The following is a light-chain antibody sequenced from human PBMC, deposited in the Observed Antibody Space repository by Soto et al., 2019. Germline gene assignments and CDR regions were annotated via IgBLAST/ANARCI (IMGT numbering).Light chain of an antibody. V-gene: IGKV1-5*03. CDR1: QSISSW. CDR2: RVS. CDR3: QQYSRYSWT. Sequence: DIQMTQSPSTLSTSVGDRVTISCRASQSISSWLAWYQQKPGESPNLLIDRVSSLPSGVQSRFSGRGSGTEFTLTISSLQTDDFAASYCQQYSRYSWTFGQGTKVEFK. J-gene: IGKJ1*01.